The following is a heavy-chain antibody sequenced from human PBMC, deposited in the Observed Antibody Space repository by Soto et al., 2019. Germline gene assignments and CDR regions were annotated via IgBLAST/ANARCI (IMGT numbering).Heavy chain of an antibody. J-gene: IGHJ6*02. CDR1: GFTFSDYY. CDR2: ISSSSSYT. D-gene: IGHD2-2*02. CDR3: ARGIPRRPADYYYYGMDV. V-gene: IGHV3-11*06. Sequence: GESLKISCAASGFTFSDYYMSWIRQAPGKGLEWVSYISSSSSYTNYADSVKGRFTISRDNAKNSLYLQMNSLRAEDTAVYYCARGIPRRPADYYYYGMDVWGQGTTVTVSS.